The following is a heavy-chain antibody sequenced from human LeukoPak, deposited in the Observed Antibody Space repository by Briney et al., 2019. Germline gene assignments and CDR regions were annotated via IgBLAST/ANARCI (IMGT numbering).Heavy chain of an antibody. J-gene: IGHJ4*02. CDR1: GVSVSSNSYY. V-gene: IGHV4-61*01. CDR3: ARVSTYYDFWSGYTVPFTFDY. Sequence: SETLSLTCTVSGVSVSSNSYYWSWIRQPPGKGLEWIGYISYRGSTNYNPSLKSRVTISVDTSKNQFSLKLSSVTAADTAVYYCARVSTYYDFWSGYTVPFTFDYWGQGTLVTVSS. D-gene: IGHD3-3*01. CDR2: ISYRGST.